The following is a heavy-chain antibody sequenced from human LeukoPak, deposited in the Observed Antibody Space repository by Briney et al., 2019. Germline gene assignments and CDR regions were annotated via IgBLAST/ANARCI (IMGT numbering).Heavy chain of an antibody. CDR1: GFTFSTYW. V-gene: IGHV3-7*01. D-gene: IGHD1-26*01. J-gene: IGHJ4*02. CDR2: VNQDGSAT. Sequence: GGSLRLSCAASGFTFSTYWMSWVRQAPGKGLEWVANVNQDGSATNYVDSAKGRFIVSRDNAKNSVFLQMSSLRAEDTAVYYCAIAAGWEQAYWGQGTLVTVSS. CDR3: AIAAGWEQAY.